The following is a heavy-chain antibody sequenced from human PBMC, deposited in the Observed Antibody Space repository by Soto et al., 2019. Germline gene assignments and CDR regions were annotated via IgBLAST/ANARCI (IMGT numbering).Heavy chain of an antibody. Sequence: QVQLVESGGGVVQPGRSLRLSCAASGFTFSNYGMHWVRQAPGKGLEWVTVISYDGSHKYYADSVKGRFTISRDNSKNTLYVQMNSLRTEDTAVYYCAKDDSSGYYYGDWGQGTLVTVSS. CDR2: ISYDGSHK. CDR1: GFTFSNYG. J-gene: IGHJ4*02. V-gene: IGHV3-30*18. CDR3: AKDDSSGYYYGD. D-gene: IGHD3-22*01.